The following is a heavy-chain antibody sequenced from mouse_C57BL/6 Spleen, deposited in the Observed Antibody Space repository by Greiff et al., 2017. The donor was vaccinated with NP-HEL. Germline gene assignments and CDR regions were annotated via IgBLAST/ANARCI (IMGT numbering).Heavy chain of an antibody. CDR1: GYTFTSYN. CDR2: IYPGNGDT. D-gene: IGHD1-1*01. V-gene: IGHV1-12*01. Sequence: QVQLQQSGAELVRPGASVKMSCKASGYTFTSYNMHWVKQTPRQGLEWIGAIYPGNGDTSYNQKFKGKATLTVDKSSSTAYMQLSSLTSEDSAVYVCARGFITTVEGYYAMDYWGQGTSVTVSS. J-gene: IGHJ4*01. CDR3: ARGFITTVEGYYAMDY.